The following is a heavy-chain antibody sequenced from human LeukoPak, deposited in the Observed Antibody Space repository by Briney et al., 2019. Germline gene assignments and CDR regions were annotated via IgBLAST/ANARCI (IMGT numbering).Heavy chain of an antibody. D-gene: IGHD3-22*01. CDR3: ARQYYDSSGYYFPFDY. Sequence: GASVKVSCKASGGTFSSYAISWVRQAPGQGLEWMGGIIPIFGTANYAQKFQGRVTITADESTSTAYMELSSLRSEDTAVYYCARQYYDSSGYYFPFDYWGQGTLVTVSS. CDR2: IIPIFGTA. J-gene: IGHJ4*02. CDR1: GGTFSSYA. V-gene: IGHV1-69*01.